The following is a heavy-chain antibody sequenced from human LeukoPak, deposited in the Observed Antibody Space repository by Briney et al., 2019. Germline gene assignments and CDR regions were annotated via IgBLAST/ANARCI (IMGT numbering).Heavy chain of an antibody. Sequence: EASVKVSCKASVYSFTTYGISWVRQAPGQGLEWMGWINADNGNTNHAQKFQGRVTMTTDTSTSTAYMELRGLRSDDAAVYYCARVNSGATGVDYWGQGTLVTVSS. J-gene: IGHJ4*02. V-gene: IGHV1-18*01. CDR2: INADNGNT. CDR1: VYSFTTYG. CDR3: ARVNSGATGVDY. D-gene: IGHD1-26*01.